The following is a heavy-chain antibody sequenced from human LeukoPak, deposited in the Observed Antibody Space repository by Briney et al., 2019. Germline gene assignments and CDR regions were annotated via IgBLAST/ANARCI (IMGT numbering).Heavy chain of an antibody. CDR1: GGTFSSYA. Sequence: ASVKVSCKASGGTFSSYAISWVRQAPGQGLEWMGGIIPIFGTANYAQKFQGRVTITADKSTSTAYMELSSLRSEDTAVYYCARGSLEFYSSSWYYFDYWGQGTLVTVSS. V-gene: IGHV1-69*06. J-gene: IGHJ4*02. CDR2: IIPIFGTA. D-gene: IGHD6-13*01. CDR3: ARGSLEFYSSSWYYFDY.